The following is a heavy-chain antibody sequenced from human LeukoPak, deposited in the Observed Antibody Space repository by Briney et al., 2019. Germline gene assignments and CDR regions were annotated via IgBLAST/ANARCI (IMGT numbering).Heavy chain of an antibody. Sequence: GASVKVSCKASGYTFTSYYMHWVRQAPGQGLEWMGIINPSGGSTSYAQKSQGRVTMTRDTSTSTVYMELSSLRSEDTAVYYCARDPLRQQLVQATPFDYWGQGTLVTASS. CDR2: INPSGGST. D-gene: IGHD6-13*01. CDR1: GYTFTSYY. V-gene: IGHV1-46*01. J-gene: IGHJ4*02. CDR3: ARDPLRQQLVQATPFDY.